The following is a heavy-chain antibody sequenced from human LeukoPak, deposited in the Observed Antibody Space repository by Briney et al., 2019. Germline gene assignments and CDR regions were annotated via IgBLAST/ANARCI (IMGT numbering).Heavy chain of an antibody. CDR1: GGSISSYY. CDR2: IYYSGST. D-gene: IGHD6-19*01. J-gene: IGHJ4*02. CDR3: ARSQIAVADLGLDY. Sequence: SETLSLTCTVSGGSISSYYWSWIRQPPGKGLEWIGYIYYSGSTNYNPSLKSRVTISVDTSKNQFSLKLGSVTAADTAAYYCARSQIAVADLGLDYWGQGTLVTVSS. V-gene: IGHV4-59*08.